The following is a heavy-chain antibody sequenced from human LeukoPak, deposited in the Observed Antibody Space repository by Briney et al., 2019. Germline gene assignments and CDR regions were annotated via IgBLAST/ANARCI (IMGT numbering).Heavy chain of an antibody. J-gene: IGHJ4*02. CDR2: IDPSDSYT. CDR1: GYSFTSYW. V-gene: IGHV5-10-1*01. CDR3: ARPLRSRGFGESFDH. Sequence: PGESLKISCKGSGYSFTSYWISWVRQMPGKGLEWMGNIDPSDSYTNYSPSFQGHVTISADKSISTAYLQWSSLKASDIAMYYCARPLRSRGFGESFDHWGQGTLVTVSS. D-gene: IGHD3-10*01.